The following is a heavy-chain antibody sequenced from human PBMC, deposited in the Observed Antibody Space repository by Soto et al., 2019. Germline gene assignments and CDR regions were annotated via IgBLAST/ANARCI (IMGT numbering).Heavy chain of an antibody. CDR2: ISSSSSYI. CDR3: KGGPYCSGGSCYSNWFDP. V-gene: IGHV3-21*01. J-gene: IGHJ5*02. CDR1: GFTFSSYS. Sequence: GGSLRLSCAASGFTFSSYSMNWVRQAPGKGLEWVSSISSSSSYIYYADSVKGRFTISRDNAKNSLYLQMNSLRAEDTAVYYCKGGPYCSGGSCYSNWFDPWGQGTLVTVSS. D-gene: IGHD2-15*01.